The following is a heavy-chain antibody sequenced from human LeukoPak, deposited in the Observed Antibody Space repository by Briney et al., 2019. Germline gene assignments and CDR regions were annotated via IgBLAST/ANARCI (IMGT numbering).Heavy chain of an antibody. V-gene: IGHV3-30*02. CDR2: IRYDGSNK. Sequence: GGSLRLSCAASGFTFSSYGMHWVRQAPGKGLEWVAFIRYDGSNKYYADSVKGRFTISRDNSKNTLYLQMNSLRAEDTAVYYRATHLDRGSSGWYIRWGQGTLVTVSS. CDR1: GFTFSSYG. D-gene: IGHD6-19*01. J-gene: IGHJ4*02. CDR3: ATHLDRGSSGWYIR.